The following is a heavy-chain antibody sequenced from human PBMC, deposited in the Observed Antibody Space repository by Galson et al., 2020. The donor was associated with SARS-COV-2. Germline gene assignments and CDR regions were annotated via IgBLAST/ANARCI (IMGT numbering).Heavy chain of an antibody. CDR3: ARDYSDYPSGSYYYYGMDV. CDR2: ISHDGSNK. Sequence: GGSLRLSCAASGFTFSSYAIHWVRQAPGKGLEWVAVISHDGSNKYYEDSLKGRFTMSRDNSKNTLYLQMNSLRPEDTAVYYCARDYSDYPSGSYYYYGMDVWGQGTTVAVSS. J-gene: IGHJ6*02. V-gene: IGHV3-30-3*01. CDR1: GFTFSSYA. D-gene: IGHD4-17*01.